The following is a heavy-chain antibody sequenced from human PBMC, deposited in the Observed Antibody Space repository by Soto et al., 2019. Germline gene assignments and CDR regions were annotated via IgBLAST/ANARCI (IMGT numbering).Heavy chain of an antibody. CDR2: IKSKTDGGTT. Sequence: PGGSLRLSCAASGFTFSNAWMNWVRQAPGKGLEWVGRIKSKTDGGTTDYAAPVKGRFTISRDDSKNTLYLQMNSLKTEDTAVYYCTTQIPYYDFWSGYYSREIDYWGQETQVTVSS. V-gene: IGHV3-15*07. J-gene: IGHJ4*02. CDR3: TTQIPYYDFWSGYYSREIDY. CDR1: GFTFSNAW. D-gene: IGHD3-3*01.